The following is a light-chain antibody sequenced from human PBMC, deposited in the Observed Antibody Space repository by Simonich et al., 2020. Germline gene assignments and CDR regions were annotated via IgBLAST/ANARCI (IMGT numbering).Light chain of an antibody. J-gene: IGLJ3*02. V-gene: IGLV2-8*01. CDR1: SSDVGGYNY. Sequence: QSALTQPPSASGSPGQSVTISCTGTSSDVGGYNYVSCYQQHPGKAPKLMIYEVSKRPSGVPERFSGSKSGNTASLTVSVLQAEDEADYYCSSYTSSSTLVFGGGTKLTVL. CDR2: EVS. CDR3: SSYTSSSTLV.